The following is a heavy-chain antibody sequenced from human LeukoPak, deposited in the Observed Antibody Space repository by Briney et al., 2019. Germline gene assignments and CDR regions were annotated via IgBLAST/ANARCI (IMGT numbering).Heavy chain of an antibody. Sequence: PGGSLRLSCAASGFTFSDNAMTWVRQAPGKGLEWVSTISGRGGSAFYADSVKGRFTVSRDNSKNTLFLQMNSLRAEDTAIYYCAKRVLCQPWGQGTLVTVSS. CDR1: GFTFSDNA. CDR2: ISGRGGSA. D-gene: IGHD2-8*01. CDR3: AKRVLCQP. J-gene: IGHJ5*02. V-gene: IGHV3-23*01.